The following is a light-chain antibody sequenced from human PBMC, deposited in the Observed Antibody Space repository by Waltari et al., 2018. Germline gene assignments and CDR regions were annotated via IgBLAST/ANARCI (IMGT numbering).Light chain of an antibody. V-gene: IGKV3D-15*01. CDR3: HQYKIWPEA. J-gene: IGKJ1*01. Sequence: EIVMTQSPATLSVSPGERATLSCTASQSISDSLCWYQQRPGQAPRLLIYGASPRATGIPARFSGSGSGTEFTLTISSLQSEDFAVYYCHQYKIWPEAFGQGTKVEIK. CDR1: QSISDS. CDR2: GAS.